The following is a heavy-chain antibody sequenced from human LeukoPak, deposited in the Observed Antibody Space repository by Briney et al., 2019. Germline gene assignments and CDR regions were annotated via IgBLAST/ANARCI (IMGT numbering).Heavy chain of an antibody. Sequence: GGSLRLSCAASGFTFSSYSMNWVRQAPGKGLEWVSSISSSSSYIYYADSVKGRFTISRDNAKNSLYLQMNSLRAEDTALYYCAKDIGYSGYDLNLDYWGQGTLVTVSS. CDR2: ISSSSSYI. V-gene: IGHV3-21*04. CDR1: GFTFSSYS. CDR3: AKDIGYSGYDLNLDY. D-gene: IGHD5-12*01. J-gene: IGHJ4*02.